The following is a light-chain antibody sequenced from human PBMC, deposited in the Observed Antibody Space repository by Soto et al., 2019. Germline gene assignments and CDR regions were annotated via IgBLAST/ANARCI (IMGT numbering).Light chain of an antibody. J-gene: IGKJ4*01. Sequence: DIETTQSPSSLSASVGDTVTITCRASQGIKSYLNWYQQKPGKAPKLLIYGASSLQSGVPSRFSGSGSGTDFTLTISSLQPEDYATYYCQQSYSTPPLTFCGGTKVEIK. CDR3: QQSYSTPPLT. V-gene: IGKV1-39*01. CDR2: GAS. CDR1: QGIKSY.